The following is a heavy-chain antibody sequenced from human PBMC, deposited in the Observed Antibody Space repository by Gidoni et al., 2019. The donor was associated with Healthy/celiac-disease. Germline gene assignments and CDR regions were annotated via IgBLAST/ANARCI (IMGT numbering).Heavy chain of an antibody. CDR2: IYHSWST. D-gene: IGHD6-19*01. J-gene: IGHJ5*02. Sequence: QVQLQESGPGLVKPSGNLSLTCAVSGGSISSSNWWSWVRQPPGKGLEWIGEIYHSWSTNYNPSLKSRVTISVDKSKNHFALKLSSVTAADTSVYYCARDHSIGWYLTNRRNNWFDPWGQGTLVTVSS. CDR3: ARDHSIGWYLTNRRNNWFDP. V-gene: IGHV4-4*02. CDR1: GGSISSSNW.